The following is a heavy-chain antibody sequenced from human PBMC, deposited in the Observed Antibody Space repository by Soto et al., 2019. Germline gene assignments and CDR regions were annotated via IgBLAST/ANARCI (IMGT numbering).Heavy chain of an antibody. J-gene: IGHJ6*02. CDR2: LSDSGST. V-gene: IGHV4-59*01. CDR1: GGSISGYF. CDR3: ARKEYGDGLDV. Sequence: QVQLQESGPGLVKPSETLSLTCTVSGGSISGYFWSWIRQPPGKGLECIGYLSDSGSTDYTPSLNRRVTISVDTSKNQFSLQLSSVTAADTAVYYCARKEYGDGLDVWGQGTTVTVSS. D-gene: IGHD2-2*01.